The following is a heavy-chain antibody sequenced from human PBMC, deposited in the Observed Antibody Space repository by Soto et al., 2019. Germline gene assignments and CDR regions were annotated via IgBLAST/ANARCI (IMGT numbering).Heavy chain of an antibody. J-gene: IGHJ6*02. Sequence: PGEPLKISCKGSGYSFTSYWISWVRQMPGKGLEWMGRIDPSDSYTNYSPSFQGHVTISADKSISTAYLQWSSLKASDTAMYYCASGHSGYDPYGMDVWGQGTTVTVSS. CDR1: GYSFTSYW. CDR3: ASGHSGYDPYGMDV. D-gene: IGHD5-12*01. V-gene: IGHV5-10-1*01. CDR2: IDPSDSYT.